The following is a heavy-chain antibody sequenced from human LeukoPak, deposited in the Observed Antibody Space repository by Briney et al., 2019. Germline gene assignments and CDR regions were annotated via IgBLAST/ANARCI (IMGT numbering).Heavy chain of an antibody. J-gene: IGHJ4*02. CDR1: GYTFTSYG. Sequence: ASVKVSCKASGYTFTSYGISWVRQAPGQGLEWMGWISAYNGNTNYAQKLQGRVTMTTDTSTSTAYMELRSLRSDDTAVYYCARTSAYYDVLTGYGPLGYWGQGALVTVSS. CDR3: ARTSAYYDVLTGYGPLGY. CDR2: ISAYNGNT. D-gene: IGHD3-9*01. V-gene: IGHV1-18*01.